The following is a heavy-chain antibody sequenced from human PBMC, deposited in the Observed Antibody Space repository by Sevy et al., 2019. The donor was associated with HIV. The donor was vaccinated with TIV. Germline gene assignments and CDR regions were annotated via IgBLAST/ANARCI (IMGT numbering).Heavy chain of an antibody. V-gene: IGHV3-53*01. CDR3: ATTSTPLYYYALDV. CDR1: GFTVSSNY. J-gene: IGHJ6*02. CDR2: IYSGEYT. D-gene: IGHD1-26*01. Sequence: GGSLRLSCAASGFTVSSNYMSWVRQAPGKGLEWVSVIYSGEYTYYADSVKGRFTISRDISINTLNLQMNSLRAEDTAIYYCATTSTPLYYYALDVWGQGTTVTVSS.